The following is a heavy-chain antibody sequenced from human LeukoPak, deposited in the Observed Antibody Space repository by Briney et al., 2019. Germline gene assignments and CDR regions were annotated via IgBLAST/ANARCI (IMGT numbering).Heavy chain of an antibody. Sequence: ASVKVSCKASGYTFTSYGISWVRQAPGQGLEWMGWINTNTGNPTYAQGFTGRFVFSLDTSVSTAYLQISSLKAEDTAVYYCARDPPYSSGWYYFDYWGQGTLVTVSS. CDR3: ARDPPYSSGWYYFDY. J-gene: IGHJ4*02. CDR2: INTNTGNP. V-gene: IGHV7-4-1*02. CDR1: GYTFTSYG. D-gene: IGHD6-19*01.